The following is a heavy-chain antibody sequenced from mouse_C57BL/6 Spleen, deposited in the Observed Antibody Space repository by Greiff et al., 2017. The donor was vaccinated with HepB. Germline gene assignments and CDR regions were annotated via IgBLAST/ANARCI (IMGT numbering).Heavy chain of an antibody. CDR2: IYPGSGST. D-gene: IGHD1-1*01. CDR1: GYTFTSYW. V-gene: IGHV1-55*01. Sequence: VQLQQPGAELVKPGASVKMSCKASGYTFTSYWITWVKQRPGQGLEWIGDIYPGSGSTNYNEKFKSKATLTVDTSSSTAYMQLSSLTSEDSAVYYCARIRIGYYYGSSQGYWGQGTTLTVSS. CDR3: ARIRIGYYYGSSQGY. J-gene: IGHJ2*01.